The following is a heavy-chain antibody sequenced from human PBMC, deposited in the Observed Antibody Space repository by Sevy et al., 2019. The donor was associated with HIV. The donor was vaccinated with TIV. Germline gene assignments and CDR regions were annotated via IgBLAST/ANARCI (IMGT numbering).Heavy chain of an antibody. CDR2: IYYSGST. V-gene: IGHV4-59*01. D-gene: IGHD3-10*01. Sequence: SETLSLTCTVSGGSISSYYWSWIRQPPGKGLEWIGYIYYSGSTNYNPSLKSRVTISVDTSKNQFSLKLSSVTAADTAVYYCAGDLKYGTGSELDYRGQGTLVTVSS. J-gene: IGHJ4*02. CDR1: GGSISSYY. CDR3: AGDLKYGTGSELDY.